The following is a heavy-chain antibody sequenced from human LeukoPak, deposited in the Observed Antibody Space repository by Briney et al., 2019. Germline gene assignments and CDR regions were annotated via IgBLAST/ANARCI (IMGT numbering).Heavy chain of an antibody. V-gene: IGHV3-7*05. Sequence: GGSLRLSCAASGFNPSDNWMSWVRQAPGKGLEWVANIKQDGSEKYYVDSVKGRFTISRDNAKNSLYLQMNSLRAEDTAVYYCARELDSSSWYGDYYYYGMDVWGQGTTVTVSS. CDR3: ARELDSSSWYGDYYYYGMDV. J-gene: IGHJ6*02. CDR1: GFNPSDNW. D-gene: IGHD6-13*01. CDR2: IKQDGSEK.